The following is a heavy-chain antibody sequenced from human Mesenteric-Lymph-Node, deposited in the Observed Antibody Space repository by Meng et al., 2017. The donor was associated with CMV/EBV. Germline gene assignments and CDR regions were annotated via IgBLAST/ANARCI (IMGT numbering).Heavy chain of an antibody. J-gene: IGHJ4*02. CDR3: ARHKRFCGGSGCYSDFDY. CDR2: IYWDDDK. CDR1: SLSTSGVG. V-gene: IGHV2-5*02. D-gene: IGHD2-15*01. Sequence: SLSTSGVGVRWSRQPPRQALDWLALIYWDDDKRYSPSLNPRLTITKDTSKNQVVLTMTNMDPVDTATYYCARHKRFCGGSGCYSDFDYWGQGALVTVSS.